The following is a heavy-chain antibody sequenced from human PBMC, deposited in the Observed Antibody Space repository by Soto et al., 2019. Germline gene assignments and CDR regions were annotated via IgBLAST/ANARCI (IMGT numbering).Heavy chain of an antibody. V-gene: IGHV3-21*01. CDR1: GFTFRTYT. Sequence: GGSLRLSXISSGFTFRTYTMNWVRQAPGKGLEWVSGIRGFSPYTFYAESVKGRFTISRDNAKNSLFLQMNSLRAEDTAVYYCARDRGYDAHDFYYNAMDVWGQGTTVTVSS. CDR3: ARDRGYDAHDFYYNAMDV. J-gene: IGHJ6*02. D-gene: IGHD2-15*01. CDR2: IRGFSPYT.